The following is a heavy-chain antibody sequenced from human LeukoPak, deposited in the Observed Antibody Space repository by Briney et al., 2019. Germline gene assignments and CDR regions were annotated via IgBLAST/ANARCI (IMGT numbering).Heavy chain of an antibody. CDR2: INQDGSEE. J-gene: IGHJ4*02. CDR3: ARVGNLARGVTNYFDY. Sequence: GGSLSLSCAASGFSFTTYWMTWVRQAPGKGLEWVANINQDGSEEHYVDAVKGRFTISRDNAKNSLFLQMNSLRAGDTAVYYCARVGNLARGVTNYFDYWGQGTLVTVSS. V-gene: IGHV3-7*01. D-gene: IGHD3-10*01. CDR1: GFSFTTYW.